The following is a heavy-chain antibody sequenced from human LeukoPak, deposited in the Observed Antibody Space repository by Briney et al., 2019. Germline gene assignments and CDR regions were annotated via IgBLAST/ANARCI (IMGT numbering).Heavy chain of an antibody. D-gene: IGHD3-16*01. V-gene: IGHV3-48*02. J-gene: IGHJ6*02. CDR1: GFTFSSYS. CDR2: ISSRSSNI. Sequence: PPGGSLRLSCAASGFTFSSYSMNWVRQAPGKGLEWVSYISSRSSNIYYADSVKGRFTISRDNAKNSLYLQMNSLRDEDTTVYYCARIPGGYYYAMDVWGQGTTVTVSS. CDR3: ARIPGGYYYAMDV.